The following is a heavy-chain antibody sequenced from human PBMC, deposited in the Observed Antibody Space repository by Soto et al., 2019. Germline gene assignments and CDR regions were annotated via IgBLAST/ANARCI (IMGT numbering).Heavy chain of an antibody. CDR3: ARVSGHVVVVAATSYGDYYGMDV. V-gene: IGHV4-31*03. Sequence: SETLSLTCTVSGGSISSGGYYWSWIRQHPGKGLEWIGYIYYSGSTCYNPSLKSRVTISVDTSKNQFSLKLSSVTAADTAVYYCARVSGHVVVVAATSYGDYYGMDVWGQGTTVTVSS. CDR2: IYYSGST. J-gene: IGHJ6*02. CDR1: GGSISSGGYY. D-gene: IGHD2-15*01.